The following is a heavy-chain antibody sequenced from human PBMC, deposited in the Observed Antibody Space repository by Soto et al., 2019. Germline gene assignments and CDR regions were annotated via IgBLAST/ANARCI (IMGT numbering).Heavy chain of an antibody. CDR1: GGTFSSYT. D-gene: IGHD2-21*01. Sequence: ASVKVSCKASGGTFSSYTMRWVRQAPGQGLEWMGRIIPILGIANYAQKFQGRVTITADKSTSTAYMELSSLRSEDTAVYYCARECGGDCPWGQGTLVTVSS. V-gene: IGHV1-69*04. J-gene: IGHJ5*02. CDR3: ARECGGDCP. CDR2: IIPILGIA.